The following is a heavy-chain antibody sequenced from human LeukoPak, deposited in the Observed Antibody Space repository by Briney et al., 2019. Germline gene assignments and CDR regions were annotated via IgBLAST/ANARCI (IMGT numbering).Heavy chain of an antibody. CDR2: IYPGDSHA. V-gene: IGHV5-51*01. CDR1: GYNFSRYW. D-gene: IGHD5-18*01. CDR3: ARRGADTFIIDS. J-gene: IGHJ4*02. Sequence: GESLQISCKGSGYNFSRYWIGWVRQMPGRGLEWVGVIYPGDSHAIYSPSFQGQVTISADKSISTAYLEWGGLTTSDTAMYYCARRGADTFIIDSWGQGTLVTVSS.